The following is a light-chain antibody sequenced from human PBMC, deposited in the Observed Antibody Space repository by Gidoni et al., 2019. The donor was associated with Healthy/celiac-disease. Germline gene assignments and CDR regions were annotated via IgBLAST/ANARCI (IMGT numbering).Light chain of an antibody. CDR1: QDISNF. CDR3: QQHDNLPFS. V-gene: IGKV1-33*01. CDR2: AAS. Sequence: DIQITQSPSSLSASGGDRVTITCQASQDISNFIHWYQQKPGKAPKLVIFAASNLETGVPSRFSGSGSGTDFTFTISSLQPEFIATYYCQQHDNLPFSFGQGTKLQIK. J-gene: IGKJ2*03.